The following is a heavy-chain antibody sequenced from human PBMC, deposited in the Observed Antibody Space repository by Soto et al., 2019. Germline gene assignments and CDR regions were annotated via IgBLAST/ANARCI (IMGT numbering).Heavy chain of an antibody. D-gene: IGHD6-6*01. Sequence: PGGSLRLSCAASGFTLSDYYMNWGRQAPGKVLEWVSSISSSSTIDYADSVKGRFTISRDNAKNSLYLQMNSLRAEDTAVYYCAREPSPSSGYYYYGMDVWGQGTTVTVSS. CDR3: AREPSPSSGYYYYGMDV. J-gene: IGHJ6*02. V-gene: IGHV3-11*04. CDR2: ISSSSTI. CDR1: GFTLSDYY.